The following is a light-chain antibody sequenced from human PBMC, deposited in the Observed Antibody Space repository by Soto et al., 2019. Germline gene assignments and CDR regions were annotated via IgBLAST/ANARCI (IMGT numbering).Light chain of an antibody. J-gene: IGLJ2*01. CDR2: DVT. CDR1: STDVGGFNY. V-gene: IGLV2-14*03. Sequence: QSALTQPAFVSGSPGRSVTISCTGTSTDVGGFNYVSWYQHLPGRAPKLIIYDVTNRPSGISYRFSASKSGRTASLPISGLQAEYEADYYCSSYSSSTAHVVFGGGTKLTVL. CDR3: SSYSSSTAHVV.